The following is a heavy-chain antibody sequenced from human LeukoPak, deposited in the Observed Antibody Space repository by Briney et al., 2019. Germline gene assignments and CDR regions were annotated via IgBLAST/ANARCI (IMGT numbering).Heavy chain of an antibody. CDR2: IRSSSSYI. D-gene: IGHD6-13*01. CDR1: GFTFSSYA. CDR3: ASSQYSSSWYLNYYYGMDV. Sequence: GGSLRLSCAPSGFTFSSYAMSWVRQAPGKGLEWVSSIRSSSSYIYYADSVKGRFTISRDNAKNSLYLQINSLRAEDTAVYYCASSQYSSSWYLNYYYGMDVWGQGTTVTVSS. V-gene: IGHV3-21*01. J-gene: IGHJ6*02.